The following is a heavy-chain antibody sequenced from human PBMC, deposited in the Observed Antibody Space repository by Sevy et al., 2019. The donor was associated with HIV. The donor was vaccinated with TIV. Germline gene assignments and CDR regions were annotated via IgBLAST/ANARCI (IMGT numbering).Heavy chain of an antibody. J-gene: IGHJ4*02. CDR1: GFTLSSYG. Sequence: GGSLRLSCSASGFTLSSYGMHWVRQAPGKGLEYVSVISSDGGSTYYAVSVKGRFTISRDNSKNTLYLQMSSLRAEDTAVYYCVKSLPTVTRFDYWGQGTLVTVSS. CDR3: VKSLPTVTRFDY. CDR2: ISSDGGST. V-gene: IGHV3-64D*06. D-gene: IGHD4-17*01.